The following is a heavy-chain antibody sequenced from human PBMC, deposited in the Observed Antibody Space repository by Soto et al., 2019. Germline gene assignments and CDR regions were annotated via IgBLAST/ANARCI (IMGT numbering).Heavy chain of an antibody. Sequence: AASVKASCKASGYPFSSYYMHWVRHAAGQGLEWMGIINTSGGCTSKAQKFQGRVAMTRDTSASTFDMQLSSLRSDDTALYYCAADISSSWYFQDYWGQVALVTVFS. J-gene: IGHJ4*02. V-gene: IGHV1-46*01. CDR1: GYPFSSYY. CDR2: INTSGGCT. D-gene: IGHD6-13*01. CDR3: AADISSSWYFQDY.